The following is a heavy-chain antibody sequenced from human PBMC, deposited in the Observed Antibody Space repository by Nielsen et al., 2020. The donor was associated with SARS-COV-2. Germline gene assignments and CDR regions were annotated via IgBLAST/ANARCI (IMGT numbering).Heavy chain of an antibody. J-gene: IGHJ6*03. CDR3: ARARGAYGDYYYYYYTDV. CDR1: ADSVSSSSAA. CDR2: TYYRSKWYN. Sequence: SQTLSLTCPISADSVSSSSAAWNWIRQSPSRGLEWLGRTYYRSKWYNDYAVSVKSRITINPDTSKNQFSLHLNSVTPEDTAVYYCARARGAYGDYYYYYYTDVWGKGTTVTVSS. V-gene: IGHV6-1*01. D-gene: IGHD4-17*01.